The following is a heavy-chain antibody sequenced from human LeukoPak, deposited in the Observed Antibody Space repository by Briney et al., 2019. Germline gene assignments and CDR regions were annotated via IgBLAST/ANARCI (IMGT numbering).Heavy chain of an antibody. Sequence: KPGESLKISSKGSGYSFTDYWIGWVRQMPGKGLEWMGIIYPGDSDTRYSPSFQGQVTISADKSISTAYLQWSSLKASDTATYYCARLGLCEGYHWFDPWGQGTLVTVSS. D-gene: IGHD5-18*01. CDR1: GYSFTDYW. V-gene: IGHV5-51*01. CDR3: ARLGLCEGYHWFDP. J-gene: IGHJ5*02. CDR2: IYPGDSDT.